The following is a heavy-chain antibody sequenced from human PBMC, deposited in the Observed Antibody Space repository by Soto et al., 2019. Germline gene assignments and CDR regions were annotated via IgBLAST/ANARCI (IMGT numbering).Heavy chain of an antibody. CDR3: ARGGTPID. D-gene: IGHD3-16*01. V-gene: IGHV1-18*01. J-gene: IGHJ4*02. CDR1: GYTFTNFG. Sequence: QVHLVQSGAEVKKPGASVKVSCKASGYTFTNFGITRMRQAPGQGIEGMGWISAYNGNTNYAQKLQGRVTMTTDTTTSTAYMELRSLRTDDTTVYYCARGGTPIDWGQVTLVTVSS. CDR2: ISAYNGNT.